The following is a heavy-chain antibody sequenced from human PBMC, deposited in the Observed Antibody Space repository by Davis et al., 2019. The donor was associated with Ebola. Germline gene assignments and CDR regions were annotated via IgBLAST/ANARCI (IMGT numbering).Heavy chain of an antibody. J-gene: IGHJ3*02. Sequence: GESLKISCAASGFTFSSYSMNWVRQAPGKGLEWVSYISSGGSTIYSADSVKGRFSISRDNAKNSLYLQMNSLRAEDTAVYYCARDVSYWGSGAFDIWGQGTMVTVS. V-gene: IGHV3-48*04. D-gene: IGHD7-27*01. CDR2: ISSGGSTI. CDR1: GFTFSSYS. CDR3: ARDVSYWGSGAFDI.